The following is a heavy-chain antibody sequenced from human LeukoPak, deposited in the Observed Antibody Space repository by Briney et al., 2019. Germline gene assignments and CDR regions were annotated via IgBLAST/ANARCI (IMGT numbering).Heavy chain of an antibody. J-gene: IGHJ4*02. CDR2: IRKKANSYTT. Sequence: RRSLRPSCAASGFTFTDHSMDCVCQAPRKRLEWVGRIRKKANSYTTEYAASVKGRFTISRDDSRNSLYLQMHSLTTEDTAVYYCSRVSLANYFDSWGQGTLITVSS. D-gene: IGHD2-2*01. CDR1: GFTFTDHS. CDR3: SRVSLANYFDS. V-gene: IGHV3-72*01.